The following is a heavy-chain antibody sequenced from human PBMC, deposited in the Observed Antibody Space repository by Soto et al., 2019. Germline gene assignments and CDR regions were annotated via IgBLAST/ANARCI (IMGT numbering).Heavy chain of an antibody. CDR2: ISAYNGNT. CDR1: GYTFTSYG. D-gene: IGHD3-3*01. CDR3: AIEINFRDYDFWSGPISYYYGMDV. Sequence: QVQLVQSGAEVKKPGASVKVSCKASGYTFTSYGISWVRQAPGQGLEWMGCISAYNGNTNYAQKLQGRVTMTTDTSTSTAYMELSSLRSDDTAVYYCAIEINFRDYDFWSGPISYYYGMDVWGQGTTVTVSS. J-gene: IGHJ6*02. V-gene: IGHV1-18*04.